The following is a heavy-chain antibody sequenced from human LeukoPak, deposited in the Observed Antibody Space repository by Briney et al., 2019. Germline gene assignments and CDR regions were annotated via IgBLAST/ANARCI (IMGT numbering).Heavy chain of an antibody. CDR1: GYTFTRYG. J-gene: IGHJ4*02. V-gene: IGHV1-18*01. CDR3: TGGAGTSWFDY. D-gene: IGHD2-2*01. Sequence: ASVKVSCKGSGYTFTRYGISWVRPAPGQGLEWMGWISAYNGNTNYAQKLQGRVTITTDTSTSTAYMELSSLTSDDTAVYYCTGGAGTSWFDYWGQGSLVTVSS. CDR2: ISAYNGNT.